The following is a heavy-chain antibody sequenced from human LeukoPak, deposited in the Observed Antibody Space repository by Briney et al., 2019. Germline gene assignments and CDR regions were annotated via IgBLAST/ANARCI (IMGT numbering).Heavy chain of an antibody. Sequence: EASVKVSCKASGYTFTSYGISWVRQAPGQGLEWMGWISAYNGNTNYAQKLQGRVTMTTDTSTSTAYMELRSLRSDDTAVYYCARSPVGSGSYYRWFDPWGQGTLVTVSS. CDR2: ISAYNGNT. V-gene: IGHV1-18*01. J-gene: IGHJ5*02. CDR1: GYTFTSYG. D-gene: IGHD1-26*01. CDR3: ARSPVGSGSYYRWFDP.